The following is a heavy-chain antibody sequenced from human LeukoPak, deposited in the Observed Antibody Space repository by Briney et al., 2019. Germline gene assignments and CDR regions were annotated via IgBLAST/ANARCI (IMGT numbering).Heavy chain of an antibody. J-gene: IGHJ4*02. CDR1: GGSFSGYF. Sequence: PSETLSLTCAVYGGSFSGYFWTWIRQPPGKGLEWIGEITHSGSTNYSPSLKSRVIISTDTSNNQFSLKLSSVTAADTAVYYCARGPPQTYFHGNGYYYFDYWGQGTLVTVSS. D-gene: IGHD3-22*01. CDR3: ARGPPQTYFHGNGYYYFDY. V-gene: IGHV4-34*01. CDR2: ITHSGST.